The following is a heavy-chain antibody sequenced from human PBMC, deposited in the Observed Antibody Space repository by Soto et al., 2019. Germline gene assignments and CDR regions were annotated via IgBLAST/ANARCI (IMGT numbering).Heavy chain of an antibody. CDR3: ARGRGSGYYPRLDY. CDR2: ISYDGSNK. J-gene: IGHJ4*02. D-gene: IGHD3-22*01. Sequence: QVQLVESGGGVVQPGRSLRLSCAASGFTFSSYAMHWVRQAPGKGLEWVAVISYDGSNKYYADSVKGRFTISRDNSKNTLYLQMNSLRAEDTAVYYCARGRGSGYYPRLDYWGQGTLVTVSS. CDR1: GFTFSSYA. V-gene: IGHV3-30-3*01.